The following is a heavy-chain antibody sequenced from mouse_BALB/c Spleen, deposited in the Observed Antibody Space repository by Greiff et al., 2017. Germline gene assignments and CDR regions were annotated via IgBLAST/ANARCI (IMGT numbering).Heavy chain of an antibody. D-gene: IGHD2-10*02. CDR1: GYTFTSYW. V-gene: IGHV1-5*01. CDR2: IYPGNSDT. J-gene: IGHJ4*01. CDR3: TREYGNYYAMDY. Sequence: EVQGVESGTVLARPGASVKMSCKASGYTFTSYWMHWVKQRPGQGLEWIGAIYPGNSDTSYNQKFKGKAKLTAVTSTSTAYMELSSLTNEDSAVYYCTREYGNYYAMDYWGQGTSVTVSS.